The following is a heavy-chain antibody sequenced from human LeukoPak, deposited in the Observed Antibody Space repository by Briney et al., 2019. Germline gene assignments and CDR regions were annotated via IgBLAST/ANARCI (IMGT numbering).Heavy chain of an antibody. CDR1: GFTFSDHY. D-gene: IGHD2-2*01. V-gene: IGHV3-72*01. CDR2: TRNKANSYTT. J-gene: IGHJ4*02. Sequence: GGSLRLSCAASGFTFSDHYMEWVRQAPGKGLEWVGRTRNKANSYTTQYAASVKGRFTISRDDSKNSLYLQMNSLKTEDTAVYYCARARYCSSTSCYDGTYYFDYWGQGTLVTVPS. CDR3: ARARYCSSTSCYDGTYYFDY.